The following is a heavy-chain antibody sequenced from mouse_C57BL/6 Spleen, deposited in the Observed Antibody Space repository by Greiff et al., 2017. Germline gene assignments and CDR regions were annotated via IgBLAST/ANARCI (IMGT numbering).Heavy chain of an antibody. CDR3: ARSFYDYESAWFAY. D-gene: IGHD2-4*01. V-gene: IGHV1-42*01. J-gene: IGHJ3*01. Sequence: VQLQQSGPELVKPGASVKISCKASGYSFTGYYMNWVKQSPEKSLEWIGEINPSTGGTTYNQKFKAKATLTVDKSSSTAYMQLKSLTSEDSAVXYCARSFYDYESAWFAYWGQGTLVTVSA. CDR2: INPSTGGT. CDR1: GYSFTGYY.